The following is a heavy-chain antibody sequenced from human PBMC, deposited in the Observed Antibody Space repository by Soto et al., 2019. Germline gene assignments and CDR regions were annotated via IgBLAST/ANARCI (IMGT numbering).Heavy chain of an antibody. CDR1: GFTFSSYA. Sequence: PGGSLRLSCAASGFTFSSYAMHWVRQAPGKGLEWVAVISYDGSNKYYADSVKGRFTISRDNSKNTLYLQMNSLRAEDTAVYYCARPFFNPSHAFDIWGQGTMVTVSS. D-gene: IGHD2-2*01. CDR2: ISYDGSNK. CDR3: ARPFFNPSHAFDI. V-gene: IGHV3-30-3*01. J-gene: IGHJ3*02.